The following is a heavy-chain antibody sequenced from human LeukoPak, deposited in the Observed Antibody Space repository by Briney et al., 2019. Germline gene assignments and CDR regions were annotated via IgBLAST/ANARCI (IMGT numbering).Heavy chain of an antibody. J-gene: IGHJ6*02. Sequence: SETLSLTCRVTGDPITSGDYFWSWVRQPPGKGLEWVGYIYHTGSSYCNPSLKNPLSLSVDTSKNQFSLNLTSVTVADTARYFCARLGDLGMDVWGQGTTVSVFS. CDR1: GDPITSGDYF. CDR2: IYHTGSS. CDR3: ARLGDLGMDV. V-gene: IGHV4-30-4*01. D-gene: IGHD3-16*01.